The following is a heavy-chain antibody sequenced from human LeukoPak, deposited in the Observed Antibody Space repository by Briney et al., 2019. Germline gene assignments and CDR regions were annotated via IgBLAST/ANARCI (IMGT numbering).Heavy chain of an antibody. Sequence: SETLSLTCTVSGGSISSGYYWSWIRQPPGKGLEWIGEINHSGSTNYNPSLKGRVTISVDTSKNQFSLKLSSVTAADTAVYYCAREDGGLDVWGKGTTVTVSS. J-gene: IGHJ6*04. CDR2: INHSGST. CDR3: AREDGGLDV. V-gene: IGHV4-34*01. D-gene: IGHD3-16*01. CDR1: GGSISSGYY.